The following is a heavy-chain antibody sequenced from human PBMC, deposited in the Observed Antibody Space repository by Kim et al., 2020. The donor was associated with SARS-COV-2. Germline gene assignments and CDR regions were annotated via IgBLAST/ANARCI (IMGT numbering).Heavy chain of an antibody. V-gene: IGHV3-30-3*01. D-gene: IGHD3-9*01. CDR3: ARDGSKTYSPSVDYFDS. CDR1: GFNFRSYA. J-gene: IGHJ5*01. CDR2: ISFDGSRT. Sequence: GGSLRLSCAASGFNFRSYAMHWVRQAPGKGLEWLAAISFDGSRTYYADSVKGRFTISRDNSDNTLYLQIHSLRSEDTTVYFCARDGSKTYSPSVDYFDS.